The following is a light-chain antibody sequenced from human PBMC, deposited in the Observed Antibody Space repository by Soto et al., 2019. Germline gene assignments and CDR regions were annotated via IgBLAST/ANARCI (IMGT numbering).Light chain of an antibody. J-gene: IGKJ4*01. Sequence: DIQLTQSPSFLSASVGDRVTITCRASQGISSYLAWYQQKPGKAPKLLIYGASTLQSGVPSRFSGSGSGTVFTLTISSLQPEDFATYYCQQHNSYPLTFGGGTKVEIK. V-gene: IGKV1-9*01. CDR3: QQHNSYPLT. CDR2: GAS. CDR1: QGISSY.